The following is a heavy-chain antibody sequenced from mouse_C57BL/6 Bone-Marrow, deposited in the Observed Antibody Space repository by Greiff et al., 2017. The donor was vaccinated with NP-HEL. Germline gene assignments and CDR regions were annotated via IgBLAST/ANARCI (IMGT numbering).Heavy chain of an antibody. D-gene: IGHD3-3*01. J-gene: IGHJ2*01. CDR1: GYTFTDYY. CDR2: INPYNGGT. V-gene: IGHV1-19*01. Sequence: VQLQQSGPVLVKPGASVKMSCKASGYTFTDYYMNWVKQSHGKSLEWIGVINPYNGGTSYNQKFKGKATLTVDKSSSTAYMELNSLTSEDSAVYYWARGDGGYFDYWGQGTTLTVAS. CDR3: ARGDGGYFDY.